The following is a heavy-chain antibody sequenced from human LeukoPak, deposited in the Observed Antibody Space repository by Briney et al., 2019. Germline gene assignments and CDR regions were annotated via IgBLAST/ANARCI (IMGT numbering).Heavy chain of an antibody. J-gene: IGHJ6*03. D-gene: IGHD3-16*01. Sequence: GGSLRLSCAASGFTFSSYSMNWVRQAPGKGLEWVSSISSSSSYIYYADSVKGRFTISRDNSKNTLYLQMNSLRVEDTAVYYCAKDGVYYYYMDVWGKGTTVTVSS. CDR3: AKDGVYYYYMDV. CDR1: GFTFSSYS. CDR2: ISSSSSYI. V-gene: IGHV3-21*01.